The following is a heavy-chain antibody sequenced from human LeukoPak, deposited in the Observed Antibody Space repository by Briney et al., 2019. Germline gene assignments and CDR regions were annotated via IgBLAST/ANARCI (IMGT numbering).Heavy chain of an antibody. V-gene: IGHV3-23*01. CDR1: GFTSSSYA. CDR2: ISGSGGST. D-gene: IGHD6-6*01. J-gene: IGHJ3*02. Sequence: ASLRLSCAASGFTSSSYAMSWVRQAPGKGLEWVSAISGSGGSTYYADSVKGRFTISRDNSKNTLYLQMNSLRAEDTAVYYCAKDLKLRSYAFDIWGQGTMVTVSS. CDR3: AKDLKLRSYAFDI.